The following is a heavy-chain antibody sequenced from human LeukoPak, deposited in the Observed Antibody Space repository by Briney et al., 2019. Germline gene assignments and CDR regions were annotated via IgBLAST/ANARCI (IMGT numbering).Heavy chain of an antibody. V-gene: IGHV3-72*01. CDR1: GFTFSDHY. D-gene: IGHD3-3*01. J-gene: IGHJ4*02. CDR2: TRNKANSYTT. Sequence: GGSLTLSCAASGFTFSDHYMDWVRQAPGKGLEWVGRTRNKANSYTTEYAASVKGRFTISRDDSKNSLYLQMNSLKPEDTAVYYRARAVSDGYDFWSGYYIDYWGQGTLVTVSS. CDR3: ARAVSDGYDFWSGYYIDY.